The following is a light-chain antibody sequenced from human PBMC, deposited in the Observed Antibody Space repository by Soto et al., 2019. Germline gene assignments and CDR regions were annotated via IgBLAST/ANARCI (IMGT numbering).Light chain of an antibody. J-gene: IGKJ4*01. CDR2: DAS. CDR3: QQRSNWPSG. CDR1: QSVSSY. Sequence: EIVLPQSPATLSSSPGARATRSCRASQSVSSYLAWYQQKPGQAPRLLIYDASNRATGIPARFSGSGSGTDSTLTISGLEPEDFAVYYCQQRSNWPSGFGGGNKVEIK. V-gene: IGKV3-11*01.